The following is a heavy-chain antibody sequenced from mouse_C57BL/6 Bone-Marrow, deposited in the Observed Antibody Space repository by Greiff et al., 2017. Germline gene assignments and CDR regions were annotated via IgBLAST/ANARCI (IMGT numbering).Heavy chain of an antibody. J-gene: IGHJ1*03. V-gene: IGHV1-5*01. CDR3: TREDYYGSSFYWYFDV. D-gene: IGHD1-1*01. CDR1: GYTFTSYW. Sequence: VQLQQSGTVLARPGASVKMSCKTSGYTFTSYWMHWVKQRPGQGLEWRGAIYPGNSDTSYNQKFKGKAKLTAVTSASTAYMELSSLKNEDSAVYYCTREDYYGSSFYWYFDVWGTGTTVTVSS. CDR2: IYPGNSDT.